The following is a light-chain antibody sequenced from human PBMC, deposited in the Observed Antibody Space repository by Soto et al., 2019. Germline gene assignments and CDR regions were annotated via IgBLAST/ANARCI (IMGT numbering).Light chain of an antibody. J-gene: IGKJ1*01. CDR3: QQYGDSPWT. Sequence: EIVLTQSPVTLSLSPGERATLSCRASQSVGSSYLAWYQRKPGQAPRLLIYGVSSRATGIPDRFSGSGSGTDFTLTITRLEPEDFAVYYCQQYGDSPWTFGQGTKVDSK. CDR1: QSVGSSY. V-gene: IGKV3-20*01. CDR2: GVS.